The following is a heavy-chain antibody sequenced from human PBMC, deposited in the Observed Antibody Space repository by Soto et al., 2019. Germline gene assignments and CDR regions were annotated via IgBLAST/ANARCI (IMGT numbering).Heavy chain of an antibody. V-gene: IGHV6-1*01. CDR2: TYFRSEWYN. Sequence: SQTLSLTCAISGDSVSSNTASWNWIRQSPSRGLEWLGRTYFRSEWYNDYAVSVKSRIIINPDTSNNQFSLQLNSVTPEDTAVYFCAKGDNLGPKTGYAFDPWGQGIMVTVSS. CDR3: AKGDNLGPKTGYAFDP. J-gene: IGHJ5*02. CDR1: GDSVSSNTAS. D-gene: IGHD5-12*01.